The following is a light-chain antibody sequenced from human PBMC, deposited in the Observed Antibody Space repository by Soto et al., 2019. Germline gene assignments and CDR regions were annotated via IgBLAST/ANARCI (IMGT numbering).Light chain of an antibody. J-gene: IGKJ5*01. CDR2: GAS. CDR3: QQLSTCPRP. V-gene: IGKV1-9*01. CDR1: QALSSC. Sequence: DIQLTQSPSFLSASVGDRVTITCRASQALSSCLVWYQQKPGKAPKVLIYGASTLQSGVPSRFSGSGSETQFTLTISSLQPEDFATYCCQQLSTCPRPFGQGTRLDIK.